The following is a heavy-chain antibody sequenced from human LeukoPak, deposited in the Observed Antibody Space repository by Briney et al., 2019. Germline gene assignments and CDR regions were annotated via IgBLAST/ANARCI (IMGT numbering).Heavy chain of an antibody. CDR3: ARGFGDWGLSWFDP. V-gene: IGHV4-59*01. D-gene: IGHD3-10*01. J-gene: IGHJ5*02. Sequence: SETLSLTCTVSGGSISSYYWSWIRQPPGKGLEWIGYIYYSGSINYNPSLKSRVTISVDTSKNQFSLKVSSVTAADTAVYYCARGFGDWGLSWFDPWGQGTLVTVSS. CDR2: IYYSGSI. CDR1: GGSISSYY.